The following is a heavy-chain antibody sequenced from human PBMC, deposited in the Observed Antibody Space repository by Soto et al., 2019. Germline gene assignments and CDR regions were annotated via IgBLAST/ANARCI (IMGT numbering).Heavy chain of an antibody. CDR1: GYSFTIYW. V-gene: IGHV5-51*01. D-gene: IGHD3-22*01. J-gene: IGHJ4*02. Sequence: GESLKLSCNGSGYSFTIYWIGWVRQMPGKGLEWMGIIYPGDSDTRYSPSFQGQVTISADKSISTAYLQWSSLKASDTAVYYCAPKGPDSSGYYYTYWGQGTLVTVSS. CDR3: APKGPDSSGYYYTY. CDR2: IYPGDSDT.